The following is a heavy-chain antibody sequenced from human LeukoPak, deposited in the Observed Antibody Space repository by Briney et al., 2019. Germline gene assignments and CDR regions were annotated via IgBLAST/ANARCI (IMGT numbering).Heavy chain of an antibody. Sequence: GASVKVSCKASGYTFSSYAMSWVRQAPGKGLEWVSAISGSGGSTYYADSVKGRFTISRDNSKNTLYLQMNSLRAEDTAVYYCANMLTYYYDSSGYYWGQGTLVTVSS. D-gene: IGHD3-22*01. CDR2: ISGSGGST. V-gene: IGHV3-23*01. J-gene: IGHJ4*02. CDR1: GYTFSSYA. CDR3: ANMLTYYYDSSGYY.